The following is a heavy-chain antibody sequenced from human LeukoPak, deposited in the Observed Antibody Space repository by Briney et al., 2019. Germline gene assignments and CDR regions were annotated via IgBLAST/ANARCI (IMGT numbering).Heavy chain of an antibody. Sequence: PSETLSLTCTVFGGSISSYYWSWIRQPPGKGLEWIGYIYYSGSTNYNPSLKSRVTISVDTSKNQFSLKLSSVTAADTAVYYCASRIAVAGTTGGFDYWGQGTLVTVSS. D-gene: IGHD6-19*01. V-gene: IGHV4-59*01. CDR3: ASRIAVAGTTGGFDY. CDR2: IYYSGST. CDR1: GGSISSYY. J-gene: IGHJ4*02.